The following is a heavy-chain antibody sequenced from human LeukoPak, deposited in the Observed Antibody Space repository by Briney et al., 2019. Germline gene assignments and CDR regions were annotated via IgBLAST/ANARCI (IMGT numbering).Heavy chain of an antibody. J-gene: IGHJ4*02. CDR3: TKGSRNIVVGPPASNY. CDR2: ISGSGVST. Sequence: GGSLRLSCAASGFTFSNYAMNWVRQAPGKGLEWVSVISGSGVSTYYADSMEGRFTISRDNSENTLYLQMDSLGAEDTALYYCTKGSRNIVVGPPASNYWGQGTLVTVSS. CDR1: GFTFSNYA. D-gene: IGHD2-2*01. V-gene: IGHV3-23*01.